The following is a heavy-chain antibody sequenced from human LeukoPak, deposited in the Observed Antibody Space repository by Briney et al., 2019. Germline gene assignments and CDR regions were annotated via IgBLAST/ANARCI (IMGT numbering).Heavy chain of an antibody. CDR2: ISGSGRTT. CDR3: AKADIVVVPAALFDY. J-gene: IGHJ4*02. CDR1: GFTFTSYA. D-gene: IGHD2-2*01. Sequence: GGSLRLSCAVSGFTFTSYAMSWVRQAPGKGLEWVSAISGSGRTTYYADSVKGRFTISRDNSKNTLYLQMNSLRAEDTAVYYCAKADIVVVPAALFDYWGQGALVTVSS. V-gene: IGHV3-23*01.